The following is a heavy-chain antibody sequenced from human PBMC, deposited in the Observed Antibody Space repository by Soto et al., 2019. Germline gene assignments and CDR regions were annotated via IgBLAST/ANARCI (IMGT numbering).Heavy chain of an antibody. CDR2: IIHIFGTA. D-gene: IGHD2-2*01. V-gene: IGHV1-69*01. CDR1: GGTFSSYA. CDR3: ARTLGYCSSTSCHGAFDI. J-gene: IGHJ3*02. Sequence: QVQLVQSGAEVKKPGSSVKVSCKASGGTFSSYAISWVRQAPGQGLEWMGGIIHIFGTANYAQKFQGRVTSTADGSTNPAYMELSSLRSEDTAVYYCARTLGYCSSTSCHGAFDIWGQGTMVTVSS.